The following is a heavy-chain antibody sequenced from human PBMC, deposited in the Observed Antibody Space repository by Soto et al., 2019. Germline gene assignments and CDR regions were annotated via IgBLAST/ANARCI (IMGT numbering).Heavy chain of an antibody. CDR2: IYHSGST. D-gene: IGHD3-22*01. J-gene: IGHJ4*02. CDR1: GGSISSGGYS. Sequence: SETLSLTCAVSGGSISSGGYSWRWIRQPPGKGLEWIGYIYHSGSTYYNPSLKSRVTISVDRSKNQFSLKLSSVTAADTAVYYCARGGVDYYDSSGYYFSPYYFDYWGQGTLVTVSS. V-gene: IGHV4-30-2*01. CDR3: ARGGVDYYDSSGYYFSPYYFDY.